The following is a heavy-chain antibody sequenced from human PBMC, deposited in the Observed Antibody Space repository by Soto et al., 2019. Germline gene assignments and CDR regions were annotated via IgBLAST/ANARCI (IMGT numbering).Heavy chain of an antibody. J-gene: IGHJ4*02. CDR1: GFTFSNYW. Sequence: EVQLVESGGGLVQPGGSLRLSCTASGFTFSNYWMHWVRQPPGKGLVWVSRINSDGSSTTYADSVKGRFTISRDNAKNTLYLQMDSLRAEDTAVYYCARVDTCNSISCYSVFESWGQGTLVTVSS. CDR3: ARVDTCNSISCYSVFES. V-gene: IGHV3-74*03. D-gene: IGHD2-2*01. CDR2: INSDGSST.